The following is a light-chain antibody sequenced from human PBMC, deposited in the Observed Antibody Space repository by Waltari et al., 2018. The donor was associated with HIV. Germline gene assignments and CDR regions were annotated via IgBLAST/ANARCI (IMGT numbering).Light chain of an antibody. CDR2: DDS. V-gene: IGLV3-21*02. CDR1: HIDTTS. Sequence: SYVLTQPPSVSVAPGQPATFSCGGFHIDTTSVHLYQQRPGQAPVVVVYDDSHRPSGIPERFSGSNSGNTATLTINRVEAGDEADYYCQVWDSSSDLNVVFGGGTKLTVL. CDR3: QVWDSSSDLNVV. J-gene: IGLJ2*01.